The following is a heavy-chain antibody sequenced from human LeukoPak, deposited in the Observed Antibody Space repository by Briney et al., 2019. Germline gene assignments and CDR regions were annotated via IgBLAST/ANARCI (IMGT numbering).Heavy chain of an antibody. Sequence: GGSRRLSCAASGFTFSSYWMSWVRQAPGKGLEWVSAISGSGGSTYYADSVKGRFTISRDNSKNTLYLQMNSLRAEDTAVYYCAKVMPLYQLQWGLYDYWGQGTLVTVSS. CDR2: ISGSGGST. CDR1: GFTFSSYW. V-gene: IGHV3-23*01. J-gene: IGHJ4*02. CDR3: AKVMPLYQLQWGLYDY. D-gene: IGHD2-2*01.